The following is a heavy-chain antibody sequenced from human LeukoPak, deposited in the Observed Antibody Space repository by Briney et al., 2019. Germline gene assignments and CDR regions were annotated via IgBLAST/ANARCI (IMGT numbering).Heavy chain of an antibody. CDR3: ARHSYSNYEGFDY. CDR1: GGTFSSYA. D-gene: IGHD4-11*01. J-gene: IGHJ4*02. CDR2: IIPIFGTA. V-gene: IGHV1-69*05. Sequence: ASVKVSCKASGGTFSSYAISWVRQAPGQGLEWMGRIIPIFGTANYAQKFQGRVTITTDESTSTAYMELSSLRSEDTAVYYCARHSYSNYEGFDYWGQGTLVTVSS.